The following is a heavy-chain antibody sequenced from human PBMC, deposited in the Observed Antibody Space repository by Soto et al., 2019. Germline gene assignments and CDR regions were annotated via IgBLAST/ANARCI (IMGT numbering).Heavy chain of an antibody. J-gene: IGHJ5*02. CDR3: AREASGWDDNWFDP. CDR1: GFTFSSYG. D-gene: IGHD6-19*01. CDR2: IWYDGSNK. Sequence: PGGSLRLSCAASGFTFSSYGMHWVRQAPGKGLEWVAVIWYDGSNKYYADSVKGRFTISRDNSKNTLYLQMNSLRAEDTAVYYCAREASGWDDNWFDPWGQGTLVTVSS. V-gene: IGHV3-33*01.